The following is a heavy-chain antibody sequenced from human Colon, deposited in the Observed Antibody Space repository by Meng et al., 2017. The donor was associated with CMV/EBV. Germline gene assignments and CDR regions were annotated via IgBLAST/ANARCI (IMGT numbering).Heavy chain of an antibody. Sequence: ASVKVSCKASGYTFTGYYMHWVRQAPGQGLEWMGWINPNSGGTNYAQKFQGRVTMTTDTSTSTAYMELRNLRSGDTAVYYCARGSSSTMFGDYYYGMDVWGQGTTVTVSS. V-gene: IGHV1-2*02. CDR1: GYTFTGYY. D-gene: IGHD3-3*01. CDR3: ARGSSSTMFGDYYYGMDV. CDR2: INPNSGGT. J-gene: IGHJ6*02.